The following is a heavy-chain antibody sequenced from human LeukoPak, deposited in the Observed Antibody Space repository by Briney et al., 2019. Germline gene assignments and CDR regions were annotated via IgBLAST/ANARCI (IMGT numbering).Heavy chain of an antibody. V-gene: IGHV1-2*06. D-gene: IGHD7-27*01. J-gene: IGHJ4*02. CDR3: ARGVDNWGSRYFDY. CDR2: INPNSGGT. CDR1: GYTFTGYY. Sequence: ASVKVSCKASGYTFTGYYMHWVRQAPGQGLEWMGRINPNSGGTNYAQKFQGRVTMTRDTSISTAYMELSRLRSDDTAVYYCARGVDNWGSRYFDYWGQGTLVTVSS.